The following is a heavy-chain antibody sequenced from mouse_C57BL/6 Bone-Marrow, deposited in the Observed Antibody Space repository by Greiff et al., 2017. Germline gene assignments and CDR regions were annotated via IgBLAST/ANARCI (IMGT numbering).Heavy chain of an antibody. CDR1: GYAFSSSW. J-gene: IGHJ3*01. D-gene: IGHD2-2*01. CDR3: ARRGGYDEWFAY. V-gene: IGHV1-82*01. Sequence: QVQLQQSGPELVKPGASVKISCKASGYAFSSSWMNWVKQRPGKGLEWIGRIYPGDGDTNYTGKFKGKATLTADKSSSTAYMQLSSLTSEDYAVYFCARRGGYDEWFAYWGQGTLVTVSA. CDR2: IYPGDGDT.